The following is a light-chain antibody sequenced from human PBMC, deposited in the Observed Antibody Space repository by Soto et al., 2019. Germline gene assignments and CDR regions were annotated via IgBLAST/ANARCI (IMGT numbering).Light chain of an antibody. J-gene: IGKJ5*01. CDR2: TAS. V-gene: IGKV1-39*01. CDR3: QQGYDTPLT. Sequence: DIQMTQSPSSLSASVGDRVSITCRASQNINRYLNWFQQKPGEAPNLLIYTASTLQSGVPSRFSGSGSGTEFTLTITSLQPEHFATYYCQQGYDTPLTFGQGTRLEVK. CDR1: QNINRY.